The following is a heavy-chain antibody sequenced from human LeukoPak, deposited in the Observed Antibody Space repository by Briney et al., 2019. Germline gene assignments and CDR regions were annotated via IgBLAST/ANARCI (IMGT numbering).Heavy chain of an antibody. CDR2: ISSSSSYI. CDR3: ARTYLLAAATEFDP. D-gene: IGHD6-13*01. V-gene: IGHV3-21*01. J-gene: IGHJ5*02. CDR1: RFTFSSYS. Sequence: GGSLRLSCAASRFTFSSYSMNWVRQAPGKGLEWVSSISSSSSYIYYADSVKGRFTISRDNAKNSLYLQMNSLRAEDTAVYYCARTYLLAAATEFDPWGQGTLVTVSS.